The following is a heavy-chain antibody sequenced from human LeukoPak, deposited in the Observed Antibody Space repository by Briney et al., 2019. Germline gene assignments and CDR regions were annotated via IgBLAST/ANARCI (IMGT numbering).Heavy chain of an antibody. V-gene: IGHV3-48*01. CDR3: ARDGSSWYQYYFDY. CDR1: GFTFSSYS. D-gene: IGHD6-13*01. CDR2: ISSSRSTI. Sequence: GGSLRLSCAASGFTFSSYSMNWVRQAPGKGLEWVSYISSSRSTIYHADSVKGRFTISRDNAKNPLYLQMNSLRAEDTAVYYCARDGSSWYQYYFDYWGQGTLVTVSS. J-gene: IGHJ4*02.